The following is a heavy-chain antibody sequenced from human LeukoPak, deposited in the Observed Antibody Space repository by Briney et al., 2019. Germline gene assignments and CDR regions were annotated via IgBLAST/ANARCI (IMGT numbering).Heavy chain of an antibody. CDR3: ARALWFGETFPDY. J-gene: IGHJ4*02. V-gene: IGHV3-48*01. CDR2: ISSSSSTI. Sequence: PGGSLRLSCAASGLTISSYSMNWVRQAPGKGLQWVSYISSSSSTIYYADSVKGRFTISRDNAKNSLYLQMNSLRAEDTAVYYCARALWFGETFPDYWGQGTLVIVSS. D-gene: IGHD3-10*01. CDR1: GLTISSYS.